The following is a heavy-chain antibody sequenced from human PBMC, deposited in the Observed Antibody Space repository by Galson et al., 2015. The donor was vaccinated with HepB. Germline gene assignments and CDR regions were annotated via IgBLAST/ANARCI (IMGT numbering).Heavy chain of an antibody. V-gene: IGHV3-7*01. J-gene: IGHJ4*02. Sequence: SLRLSCAASGFTFCTYWMNWVRQAPGKGLEWVANIKQDGSEKYYVDSVKGRFTISRDNAKNSLYLQLNSLRADDTAVYYCARWDYWGQGTLVTISS. CDR3: ARWDY. CDR1: GFTFCTYW. CDR2: IKQDGSEK.